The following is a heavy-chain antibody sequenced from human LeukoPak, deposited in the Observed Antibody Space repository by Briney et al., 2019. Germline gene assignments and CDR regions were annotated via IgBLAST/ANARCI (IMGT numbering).Heavy chain of an antibody. Sequence: GGSLRLSCAASGVTFSNCAMHWVRQAPGKGLEWVAVVWYDGSNEYYADSVKGRFTISRDNSKDTLYLQMNSLRAEDTAVYYCVRDRYSSYSGGSFDYWGQGTLVTVSS. CDR2: VWYDGSNE. V-gene: IGHV3-33*01. CDR3: VRDRYSSYSGGSFDY. CDR1: GVTFSNCA. J-gene: IGHJ4*02. D-gene: IGHD6-19*01.